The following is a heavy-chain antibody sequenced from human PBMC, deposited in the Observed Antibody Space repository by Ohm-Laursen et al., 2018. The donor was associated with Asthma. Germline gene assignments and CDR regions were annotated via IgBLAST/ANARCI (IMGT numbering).Heavy chain of an antibody. D-gene: IGHD6-13*01. CDR2: ISYDGSNK. CDR1: GFTLSSYS. J-gene: IGHJ6*02. V-gene: IGHV3-30-3*01. CDR3: AREKSGSSWSTSYYYGMDV. Sequence: SLSLSCAASGFTLSSYSMHWVRQAPGKGLEWVAVISYDGSNKYYADSVKGRFTISRDNSKNTLYLQMNSLRAEDTAVYYCAREKSGSSWSTSYYYGMDVWGQGTTVTVSS.